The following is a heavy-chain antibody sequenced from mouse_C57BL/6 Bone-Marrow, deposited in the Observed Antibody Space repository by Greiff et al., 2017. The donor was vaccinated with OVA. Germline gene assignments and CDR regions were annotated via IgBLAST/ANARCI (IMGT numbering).Heavy chain of an antibody. CDR1: GFTFSDYY. CDR2: INYDGSST. CDR3: ARRGDYGSSYDAMDY. J-gene: IGHJ4*01. Sequence: EVKVVESEGGLVQPGSSMKLSCTASGFTFSDYYMAWVRQVPEKGLEWVANINYDGSSTYYLDSLKSRFIISRDNAKNILYLQMSSLKSEDTATYYCARRGDYGSSYDAMDYWGQGTSVTVSS. D-gene: IGHD1-1*01. V-gene: IGHV5-16*01.